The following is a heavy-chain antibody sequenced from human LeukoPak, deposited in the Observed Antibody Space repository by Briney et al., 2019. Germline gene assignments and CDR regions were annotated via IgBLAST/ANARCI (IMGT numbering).Heavy chain of an antibody. V-gene: IGHV3-30*18. CDR3: AKDIITTASRGAPLGY. Sequence: GGALRLSCAAPVFTFSSYGMHSVRQAPGKGLEWVALISYDGGNKYYADSVKGRFTISRDNSENTLFLLVNSLRAEDTAVYYCAKDIITTASRGAPLGYWGQGTLVTVSS. CDR1: VFTFSSYG. J-gene: IGHJ4*02. CDR2: ISYDGGNK. D-gene: IGHD3-10*01.